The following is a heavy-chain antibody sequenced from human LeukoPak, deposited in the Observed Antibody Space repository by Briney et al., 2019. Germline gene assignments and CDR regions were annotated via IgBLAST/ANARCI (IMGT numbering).Heavy chain of an antibody. J-gene: IGHJ4*02. CDR2: MNPNSGNT. CDR1: GYTFTSYD. V-gene: IGHV1-8*01. Sequence: GASVTVSCKASGYTFTSYDINWVRQATGQGLEWMGWMNPNSGNTGYAQKFQGRVTMTRNTSTSTAYMELSSLRSEDTAVYYCARGGTRYSSSQSRGDYWGQGTPVTVS. CDR3: ARGGTRYSSSQSRGDY. D-gene: IGHD6-6*01.